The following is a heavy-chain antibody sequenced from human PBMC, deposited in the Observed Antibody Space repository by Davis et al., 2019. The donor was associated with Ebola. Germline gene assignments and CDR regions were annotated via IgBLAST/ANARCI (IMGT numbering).Heavy chain of an antibody. Sequence: ESLKISCATSGFTVNSHYMSWVRQAPGKGLEWVSTLGLSADTYYADSVKGRFIISRDNSKNTLHLQMNGLRVEDTAIYYCAKDTSNIWFDVWGQGTMVTVSS. CDR2: LGLSADT. CDR1: GFTVNSHY. D-gene: IGHD1-26*01. J-gene: IGHJ3*01. CDR3: AKDTSNIWFDV. V-gene: IGHV3-53*01.